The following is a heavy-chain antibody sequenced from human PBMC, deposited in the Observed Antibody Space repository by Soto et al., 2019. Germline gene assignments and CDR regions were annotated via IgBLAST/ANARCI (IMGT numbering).Heavy chain of an antibody. CDR3: ARVPDY. J-gene: IGHJ4*02. Sequence: SEPLSLTCAVSGGSIGSSNRWSWVRQSPGKGLEWIGEIYDSGSTYYNPSLKSRVTISVDRSKNQFSLKLSSVTAADTAVYYCARVPDYWGQGTLVTVSS. CDR1: GGSIGSSNR. V-gene: IGHV4-4*02. CDR2: IYDSGST.